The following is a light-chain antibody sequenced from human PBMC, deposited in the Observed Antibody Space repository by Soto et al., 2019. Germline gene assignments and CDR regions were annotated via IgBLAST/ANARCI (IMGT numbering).Light chain of an antibody. V-gene: IGKV1-33*01. CDR2: DAS. CDR3: QKYGSIPIT. J-gene: IGKJ5*01. CDR1: QDIKNY. Sequence: DIPMTQSPSSLSASVGDRVTITCQASQDIKNYLNWYQQKPGKAPKLLIYDASNLETGVPSRFSGSGSGTDFSFNISSLQSEDIGTYYCQKYGSIPITFGQGTRLEIK.